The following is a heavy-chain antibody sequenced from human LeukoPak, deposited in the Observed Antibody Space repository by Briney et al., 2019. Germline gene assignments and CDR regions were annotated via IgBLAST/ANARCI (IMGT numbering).Heavy chain of an antibody. CDR3: GGFGYESGVDL. CDR1: GFMFSNYW. J-gene: IGHJ4*02. D-gene: IGHD3-10*01. V-gene: IGHV3-7*01. Sequence: GGSLRLSCAASGFMFSNYWMTWVRQAPGEGLEFVANIKPDGSETYYLDPVRGRFTISRDNAKNLLYLQMNRLRGEDTAVYYCGGFGYESGVDLWGQATLVTVSS. CDR2: IKPDGSET.